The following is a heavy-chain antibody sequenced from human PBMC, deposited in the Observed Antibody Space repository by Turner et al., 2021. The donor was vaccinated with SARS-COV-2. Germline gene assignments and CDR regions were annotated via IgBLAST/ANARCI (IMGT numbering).Heavy chain of an antibody. CDR2: ISYDGSNK. Sequence: QVQLVESGGGVVQSGRSLRLPCPASGFTFRTYAMHWVRQAPGKGLEWVAVISYDGSNKYYADSVKGRFTISRDNSKNTLYLQMNSLRAEDTAVYYCARAGWDLLPFDAFDIWGQGTMVTISS. CDR1: GFTFRTYA. D-gene: IGHD1-26*01. J-gene: IGHJ3*02. CDR3: ARAGWDLLPFDAFDI. V-gene: IGHV3-30-3*01.